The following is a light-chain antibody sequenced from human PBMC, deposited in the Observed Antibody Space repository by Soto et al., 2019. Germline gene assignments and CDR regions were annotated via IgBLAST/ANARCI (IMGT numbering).Light chain of an antibody. V-gene: IGKV3-20*01. Sequence: EIVLTQSPGTLSLSPGERATLSCRASQSVSSSFLAWYQQKPGQAPRLLIYGASSRATDIPHRFNGGGSGTDFTLTMSRLEPEDFAVYYCEQYGNPPWTFGQGTKVEIK. CDR3: EQYGNPPWT. J-gene: IGKJ1*01. CDR2: GAS. CDR1: QSVSSSF.